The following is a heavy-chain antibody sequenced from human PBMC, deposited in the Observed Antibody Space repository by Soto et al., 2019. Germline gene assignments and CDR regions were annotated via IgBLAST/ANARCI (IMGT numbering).Heavy chain of an antibody. CDR1: GGSISTGGYY. V-gene: IGHV4-31*03. CDR3: ARVNYVSRRKLHDY. CDR2: IYYSGST. Sequence: PSETLSLTCTVSGGSISTGGYYWSWIRQHPGKGLEWIGFIYYSGSTYYNPSLKSRVTISVDTSKNQFSLNLSSVTAADTAVYYCARVNYVSRRKLHDYWGQGTLVTVST. J-gene: IGHJ4*02. D-gene: IGHD3-10*02.